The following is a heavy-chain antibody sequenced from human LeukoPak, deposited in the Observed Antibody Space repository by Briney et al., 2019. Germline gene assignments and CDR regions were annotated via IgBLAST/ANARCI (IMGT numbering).Heavy chain of an antibody. Sequence: PGGSLRLSCAASGFTFSTYSMNWVRQAPGKGREGGSYISSSTSTIYYADSVKGRFTISRDNANNSLYLQMNSLRAEDTAVYYCARVLPYDYINRFDRWGQGTLVTVSS. D-gene: IGHD4-11*01. V-gene: IGHV3-48*01. CDR3: ARVLPYDYINRFDR. CDR2: ISSSTSTI. CDR1: GFTFSTYS. J-gene: IGHJ5*02.